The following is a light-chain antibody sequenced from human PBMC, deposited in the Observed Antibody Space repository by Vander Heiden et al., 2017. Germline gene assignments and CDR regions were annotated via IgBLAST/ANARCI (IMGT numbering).Light chain of an antibody. CDR2: RNN. CDR1: SSNIGSNY. V-gene: IGLV1-47*01. Sequence: QSVLTQPPPASVTPGPGATIACSGSSSNIGSNYVYWYQQLPGTAPKLLICRNNQRPSGVPDRFSGSKSGTSASLAISGLRSEDEADYYCAAWDDSLSGRVFGGGTKLTVL. CDR3: AAWDDSLSGRV. J-gene: IGLJ2*01.